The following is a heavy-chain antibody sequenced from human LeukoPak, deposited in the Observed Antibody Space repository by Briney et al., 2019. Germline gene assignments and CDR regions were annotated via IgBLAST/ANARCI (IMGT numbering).Heavy chain of an antibody. CDR2: MYSSGST. CDR1: GGSIIISSYY. V-gene: IGHV4-39*07. D-gene: IGHD5-18*01. J-gene: IGHJ4*02. CDR3: ARVDTAMVINY. Sequence: SETLSLTCTVSGGSIIISSYYWGWIRQPPGKGLEWIGSMYSSGSTYYNPSLKSRVTISVDTSKNQFSLKLSSVTAADTAVYYCARVDTAMVINYWGQGTLVTVSS.